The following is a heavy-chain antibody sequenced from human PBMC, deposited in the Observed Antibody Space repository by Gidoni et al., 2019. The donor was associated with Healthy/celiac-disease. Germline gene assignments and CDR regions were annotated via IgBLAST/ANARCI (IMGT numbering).Heavy chain of an antibody. V-gene: IGHV4-59*01. CDR1: GGSISSYY. J-gene: IGHJ6*02. CDR3: ARTYYDLYYGMDV. CDR2: IYYSGST. Sequence: QVQLQESGPGLVKPSETLSLTCPVSGGSISSYYWSWIRQPPGKGLEWIGYIYYSGSTNYNPSLKSRVTISVDTSKNQFSLKLSSVTAADTAVYYCARTYYDLYYGMDVWGQGTTVTVSS.